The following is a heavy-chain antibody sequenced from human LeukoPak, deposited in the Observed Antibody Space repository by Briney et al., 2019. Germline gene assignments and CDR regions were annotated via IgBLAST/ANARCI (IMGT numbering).Heavy chain of an antibody. CDR2: MNPYSGNT. D-gene: IGHD5-12*01. Sequence: ASVKVSCKASGYTFTSYDINWVRQAAGQGLEWMGWMNPYSGNTAYAQKFQGRVTMTRDTSISTAYMELSSLTSEDTAVYYCARGRYSGYGIDSWGQGTLVSVSS. CDR1: GYTFTSYD. CDR3: ARGRYSGYGIDS. J-gene: IGHJ4*02. V-gene: IGHV1-8*01.